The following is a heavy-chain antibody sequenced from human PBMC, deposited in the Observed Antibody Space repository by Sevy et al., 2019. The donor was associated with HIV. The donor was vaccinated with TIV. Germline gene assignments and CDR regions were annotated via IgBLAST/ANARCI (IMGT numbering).Heavy chain of an antibody. D-gene: IGHD1-26*01. CDR1: GFIFSNFA. CDR2: TSYVGSHK. J-gene: IGHJ1*01. CDR3: ARGENNDEFFEY. Sequence: GGSLRLSCAASGFIFSNFAMHWVRQAPGKGLEWVAVTSYVGSHKYYEDSVKGRFTVSRDSSRNILSLEMNSLRGDDTAVYYCARGENNDEFFEYWGQGTLVTVSS. V-gene: IGHV3-30*04.